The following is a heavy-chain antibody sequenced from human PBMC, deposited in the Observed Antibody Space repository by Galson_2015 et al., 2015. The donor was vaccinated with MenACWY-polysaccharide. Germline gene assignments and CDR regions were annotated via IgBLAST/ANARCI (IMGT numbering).Heavy chain of an antibody. Sequence: ETLSVTCNVSREAISSSYWSWIRQPAGQGLEWIGHISTSGSTVYNPSLKSRVTLSLYISNNQLSLKLASVTAADTAVYYCARVGYSGYDSRFEHWGQGTLVAVSS. V-gene: IGHV4-4*07. CDR3: ARVGYSGYDSRFEH. CDR2: ISTSGST. CDR1: REAISSSY. D-gene: IGHD5-12*01. J-gene: IGHJ4*02.